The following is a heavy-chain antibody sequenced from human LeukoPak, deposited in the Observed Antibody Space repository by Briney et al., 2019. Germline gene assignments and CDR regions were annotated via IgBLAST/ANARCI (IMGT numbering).Heavy chain of an antibody. J-gene: IGHJ4*02. Sequence: ASVKVSCKASGYTFTSYGISWVRRAPGQGLEWMGWISAYNGNTNYAQKLQGRVTMTTDTSTSTAYMELRSLRSDDTAVYYCARDVYYYDSSGYYYLDYWGQGTLVTVSS. CDR1: GYTFTSYG. V-gene: IGHV1-18*01. CDR3: ARDVYYYDSSGYYYLDY. CDR2: ISAYNGNT. D-gene: IGHD3-22*01.